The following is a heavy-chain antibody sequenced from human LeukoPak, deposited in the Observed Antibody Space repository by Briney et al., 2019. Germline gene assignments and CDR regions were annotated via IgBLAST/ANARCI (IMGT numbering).Heavy chain of an antibody. D-gene: IGHD5-18*01. J-gene: IGHJ3*02. CDR3: ASARYSYGFDI. CDR2: IYYSGST. V-gene: IGHV4-59*01. CDR1: GGSISSYY. Sequence: PSETLSLTCTVSGGSISSYYWSWIRQPPGKGLEWIGYIYYSGSTNYNPSLKSRVTISVDTSKNQFSLKLSSVTAADTAVYYCASARYSYGFDIWGQGTMVTASS.